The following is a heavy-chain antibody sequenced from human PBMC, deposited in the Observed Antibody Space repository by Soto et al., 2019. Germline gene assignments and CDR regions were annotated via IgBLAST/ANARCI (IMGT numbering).Heavy chain of an antibody. V-gene: IGHV3-13*01. J-gene: IGHJ2*01. CDR1: GFTFSSYD. Sequence: GGSLRLSCAASGFTFSSYDMHWVRQATGKGLEWVSAIGTAGDTYYPGYVKGRFTISRENAKNSLYLQMNSLRAGDTAVYYCARGPPLDYYDSSGYFSFDLWGRGILVTVSS. D-gene: IGHD3-22*01. CDR2: IGTAGDT. CDR3: ARGPPLDYYDSSGYFSFDL.